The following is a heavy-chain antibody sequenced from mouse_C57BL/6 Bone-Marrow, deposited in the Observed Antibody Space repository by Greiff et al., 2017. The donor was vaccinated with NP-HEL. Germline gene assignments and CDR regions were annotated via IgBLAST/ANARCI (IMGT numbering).Heavy chain of an antibody. CDR3: ARIYYYGSSYFYYAMDY. D-gene: IGHD1-1*01. V-gene: IGHV5-12*01. J-gene: IGHJ4*01. CDR2: ISNGGGCT. CDR1: GFTFSDYY. Sequence: EVKLVESGGGLVQPGGSLKLSCAASGFTFSDYYMYWVRQTPEKRLEWVAYISNGGGCTYYPDTVKGRFTISRDNAKNTLYLQMSRLKSEDTAMYYCARIYYYGSSYFYYAMDYWGQGTSVTVSS.